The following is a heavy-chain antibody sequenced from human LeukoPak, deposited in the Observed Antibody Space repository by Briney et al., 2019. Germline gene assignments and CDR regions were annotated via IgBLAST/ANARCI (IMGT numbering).Heavy chain of an antibody. CDR3: ARSLGETTFDY. Sequence: GGSLRLSCAASGFSFSGYGVHWVRQAPGKGLEWVAVISYDGSDKKYGDSVKGRFTISRDNSKNTVHLEMNSLRVEDTAVYYCARSLGETTFDYWGQGTLVTVSS. CDR1: GFSFSGYG. CDR2: ISYDGSDK. V-gene: IGHV3-30*03. J-gene: IGHJ4*02. D-gene: IGHD3-16*01.